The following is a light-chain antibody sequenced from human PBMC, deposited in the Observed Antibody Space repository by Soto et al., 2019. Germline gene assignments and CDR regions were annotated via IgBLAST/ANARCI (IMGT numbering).Light chain of an antibody. CDR3: QLRRS. V-gene: IGKV3-11*01. Sequence: EIVLTQSRGTRSLAPGERATLSCRASQSVSSYLSWYQPKPGQAPRLLIYDASNRATGSPARFSGSGSGTDFTLTISTLAPEDFAVYCCQLRRSFDQGTKVDI. J-gene: IGKJ1*01. CDR1: QSVSSY. CDR2: DAS.